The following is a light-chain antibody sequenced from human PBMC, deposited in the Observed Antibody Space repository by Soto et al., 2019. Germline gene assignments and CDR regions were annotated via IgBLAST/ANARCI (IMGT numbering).Light chain of an antibody. CDR1: SSDVGGYNY. CDR2: EVS. V-gene: IGLV2-14*01. CDR3: SSFTTYRVYV. Sequence: QSVLTQPASVSGSPGQSITISCTGTSSDVGGYNYVSWYQQHPGKAPKLMIYEVSNRPSGVSNRFSGSKSGLTASLTISGLQAEDEAVYYCSSFTTYRVYVFGPGTKLTVL. J-gene: IGLJ1*01.